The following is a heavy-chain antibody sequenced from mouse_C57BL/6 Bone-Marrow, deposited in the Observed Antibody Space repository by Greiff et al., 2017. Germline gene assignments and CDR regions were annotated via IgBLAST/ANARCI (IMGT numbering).Heavy chain of an antibody. V-gene: IGHV2-5*01. CDR2: IWRGGST. CDR3: ATQYYYYGLYAMDY. Sequence: VQLQQSGPGLVQPSQSLSITCTVSGFSLTSYGVHWVRQSPGKGLAWLGVIWRGGSTDYTAAFMSRLNITKDNSKSQVFFKMNILQADDTAIYFCATQYYYYGLYAMDYWGQGTSVTVSS. J-gene: IGHJ4*01. D-gene: IGHD2-4*01. CDR1: GFSLTSYG.